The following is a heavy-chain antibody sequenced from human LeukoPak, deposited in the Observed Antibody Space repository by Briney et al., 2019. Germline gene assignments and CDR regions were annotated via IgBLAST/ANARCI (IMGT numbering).Heavy chain of an antibody. J-gene: IGHJ4*02. CDR2: ISSNGGST. CDR1: GITFSSYA. V-gene: IGHV3-64D*06. Sequence: GGCLRLSCSASGITFSSYAMHWVRQAPGKGLEYVSAISSNGGSTYYADSVKGRFTISRDNSKNTLYLQMSSLRAEDTAVYYCVKDLGTMVRGKYDYWGQGTLVTVSS. D-gene: IGHD3-10*01. CDR3: VKDLGTMVRGKYDY.